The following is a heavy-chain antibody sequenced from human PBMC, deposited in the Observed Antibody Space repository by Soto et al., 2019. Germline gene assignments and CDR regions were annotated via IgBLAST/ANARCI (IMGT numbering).Heavy chain of an antibody. Sequence: SETLSLTCAVSGGSFSGYYWSWIRQPPGKGLEWIGEINHSGSTNYNPSLKSRVTISVDTSKNQFSLKLSSVTAADTAVYYCAREIDKYCSGGSCEPDWGQGTLVTVSS. CDR2: INHSGST. CDR3: AREIDKYCSGGSCEPD. D-gene: IGHD2-15*01. CDR1: GGSFSGYY. V-gene: IGHV4-34*01. J-gene: IGHJ4*02.